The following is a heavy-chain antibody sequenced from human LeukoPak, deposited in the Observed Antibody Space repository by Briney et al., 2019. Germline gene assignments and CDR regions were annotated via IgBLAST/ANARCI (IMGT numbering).Heavy chain of an antibody. CDR3: AKGSLLWFGELFPYYFDY. D-gene: IGHD3-10*01. CDR2: ISGSGGST. CDR1: GFTFSSYA. V-gene: IGHV3-23*01. J-gene: IGHJ4*02. Sequence: GGSLRLSCAASGFTFSSYAMSWVRQAPGKGLEWVSAISGSGGSTYYADSVKGRFTISRDNSKNTLYLQMNSLRAEDTAVYYCAKGSLLWFGELFPYYFDYWGQGTLVTVSS.